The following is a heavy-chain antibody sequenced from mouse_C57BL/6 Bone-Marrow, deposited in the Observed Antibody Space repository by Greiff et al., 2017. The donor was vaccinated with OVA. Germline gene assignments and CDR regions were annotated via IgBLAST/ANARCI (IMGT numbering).Heavy chain of an antibody. CDR1: GYTFTSYW. V-gene: IGHV1-50*01. Sequence: QVQLQQPGAELVKPGASVKLSCKASGYTFTSYWMQWVKQRPGQGLEWIGEIDPSGGYTNYNQKFKGKATLTVDKSSSTAYMQLSSLTSEDSAVYYWARHTTVVYFDYWGQGTTLTVSS. J-gene: IGHJ2*01. D-gene: IGHD1-1*01. CDR2: IDPSGGYT. CDR3: ARHTTVVYFDY.